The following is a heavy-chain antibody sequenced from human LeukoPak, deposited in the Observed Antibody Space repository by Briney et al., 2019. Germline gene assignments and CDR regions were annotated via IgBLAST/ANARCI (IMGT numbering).Heavy chain of an antibody. V-gene: IGHV1-58*01. Sequence: SVKVTCKASGFSFTNSAVQWVRQARGQRLEWIGWIVVGSGNTIYVQKFQERVTITRDMSTSTAYMELSSLRSEDTAVYYCAAAYIGGAMVTNAFDIWGQGTMVTVSS. J-gene: IGHJ3*02. CDR1: GFSFTNSA. D-gene: IGHD5-18*01. CDR2: IVVGSGNT. CDR3: AAAYIGGAMVTNAFDI.